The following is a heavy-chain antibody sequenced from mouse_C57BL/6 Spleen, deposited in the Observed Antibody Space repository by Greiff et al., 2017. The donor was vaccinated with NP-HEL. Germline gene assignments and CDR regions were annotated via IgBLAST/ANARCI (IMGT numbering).Heavy chain of an antibody. V-gene: IGHV5-4*03. CDR2: ISDGGSYT. CDR3: ARGGEEYFDY. CDR1: GFTFSSYA. J-gene: IGHJ2*01. Sequence: EVKVVESGGGLVKPGGSLKLSCAASGFTFSSYAMSWVRQTPEKRLEWVATISDGGSYTYYPDNVKGRFTISRDNAKNNLYLQMSHLKSEDTAMYYCARGGEEYFDYWGQGTTLTVSS.